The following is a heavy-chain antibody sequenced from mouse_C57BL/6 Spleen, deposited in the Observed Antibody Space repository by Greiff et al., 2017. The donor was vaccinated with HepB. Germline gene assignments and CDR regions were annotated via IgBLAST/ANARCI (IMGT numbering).Heavy chain of an antibody. J-gene: IGHJ3*01. CDR2: IDPENGDT. CDR1: GFNIKDDY. Sequence: EVKLQQSGAELVRPGASVKLSCTASGFNIKDDYMHWVKQRPEQGLEWIGWIDPENGDTEYASKFQGKATITADTSSNTAYLQLSSLTSEDTAVYYCTTTSYSNYNRAWFAYWGQGTLVTVSA. D-gene: IGHD2-5*01. CDR3: TTTSYSNYNRAWFAY. V-gene: IGHV14-4*01.